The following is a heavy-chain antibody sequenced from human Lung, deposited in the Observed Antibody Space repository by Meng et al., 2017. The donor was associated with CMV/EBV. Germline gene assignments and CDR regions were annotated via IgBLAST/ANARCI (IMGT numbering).Heavy chain of an antibody. V-gene: IGHV3-7*01. CDR3: VKGGTQDLDY. D-gene: IGHD1-26*01. Sequence: GEXXKISCAASGFTFSRYWMGWVRQVPGKGLEWVANIKQDGSEKYYVDSVKGRFTIARDNAKNSLYLQMNSLRADDTAVYYCVKGGTQDLDYWGQGPLVTVSS. J-gene: IGHJ4*02. CDR2: IKQDGSEK. CDR1: GFTFSRYW.